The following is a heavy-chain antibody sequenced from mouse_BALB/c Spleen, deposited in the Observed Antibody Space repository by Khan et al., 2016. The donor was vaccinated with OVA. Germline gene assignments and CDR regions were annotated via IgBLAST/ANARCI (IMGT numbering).Heavy chain of an antibody. CDR3: ATHYGNTFAF. CDR1: GFNIKDTY. D-gene: IGHD2-1*01. CDR2: IDPPNDDS. V-gene: IGHV14-3*02. J-gene: IGHJ3*01. Sequence: EVQLKQSGAELVKPGASVKLSCSASGFNIKDTYIHWMKQRPEQGLEWIGRIDPPNDDSKYGPKFQAKATLTADTSSNTAYLQLSRLTSRDTAVYYCATHYGNTFAFWGQGTLVSVSA.